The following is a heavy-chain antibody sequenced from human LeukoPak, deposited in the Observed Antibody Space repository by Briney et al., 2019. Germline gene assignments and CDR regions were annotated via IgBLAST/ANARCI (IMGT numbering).Heavy chain of an antibody. V-gene: IGHV3-48*01. CDR3: ARAGAMGDYIDY. CDR1: GFTFSSYS. D-gene: IGHD5-18*01. J-gene: IGHJ4*02. Sequence: PGGSLRLSCAASGFTFSSYSMNWVRQAPGKGLEWVSYISSSSSTIYYADSVKARFTISRDNAKNSLYLQMNSLRAEERAVYYCARAGAMGDYIDYWGQGTLVTVYS. CDR2: ISSSSSTI.